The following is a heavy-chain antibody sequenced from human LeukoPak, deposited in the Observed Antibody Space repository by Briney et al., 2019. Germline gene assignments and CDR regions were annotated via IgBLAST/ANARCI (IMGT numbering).Heavy chain of an antibody. V-gene: IGHV3-30*02. CDR2: IRYDGSNK. CDR3: AKDRRLVREYYFDY. D-gene: IGHD6-19*01. Sequence: PGGSLRLSCAASGFTFSSYGMHWVRQAPGKGLEWVAFIRYDGSNKYYADSVKGRFTISRDNSKNTLYLQMNSLRAEDTAVYYCAKDRRLVREYYFDYWGQGTLVTVSS. CDR1: GFTFSSYG. J-gene: IGHJ4*02.